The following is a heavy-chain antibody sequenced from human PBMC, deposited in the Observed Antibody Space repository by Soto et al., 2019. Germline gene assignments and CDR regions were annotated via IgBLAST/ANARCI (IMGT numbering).Heavy chain of an antibody. J-gene: IGHJ4*02. V-gene: IGHV2-5*02. CDR2: IYWDDYK. CDR1: GFSLSTSGVG. D-gene: IGHD3-16*01. CDR3: GHKGGGDRILDY. Sequence: QITLKESGPALVKPTQTLTLTCTFSGFSLSTSGVGVGWIRQPPGEALEWLALIYWDDYKHFSPSLESRLTNPQEPPKNPVGLTKTQLDPVDTATYYCGHKGGGDRILDYWGQGTLVTVSS.